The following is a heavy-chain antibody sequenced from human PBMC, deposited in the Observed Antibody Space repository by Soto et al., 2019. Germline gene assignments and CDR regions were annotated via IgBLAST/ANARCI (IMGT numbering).Heavy chain of an antibody. D-gene: IGHD6-19*01. J-gene: IGHJ4*02. V-gene: IGHV1-3*01. Sequence: QVQLVQSGAEVKKPGASVKVSCKASGYMFTTYAIHWVRQAPGHRLEWMAWINPANGKTKSSQKYRGRVTFTRDTSATTAYMELTSLTPEDTAVYYCARHSGQWLVLGTVDYWGQGTLVTVSS. CDR2: INPANGKT. CDR1: GYMFTTYA. CDR3: ARHSGQWLVLGTVDY.